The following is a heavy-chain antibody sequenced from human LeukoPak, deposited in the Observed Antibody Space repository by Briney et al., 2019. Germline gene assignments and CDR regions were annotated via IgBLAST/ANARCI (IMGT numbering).Heavy chain of an antibody. CDR1: GGSISSGSYY. V-gene: IGHV4-61*02. Sequence: PSQTLSLTCTVSGGSISSGSYYWSWIRQPAGKGLEWIGRIYTSGSTNYNPSLKSRVTISVDTSKNQFSLKLSSVTAADTAVYYYARTHSSGWSGSYWYFDLWGRGTLVTVSS. CDR2: IYTSGST. CDR3: ARTHSSGWSGSYWYFDL. D-gene: IGHD6-19*01. J-gene: IGHJ2*01.